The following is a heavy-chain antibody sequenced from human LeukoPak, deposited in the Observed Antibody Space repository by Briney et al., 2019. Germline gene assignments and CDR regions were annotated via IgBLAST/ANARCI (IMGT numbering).Heavy chain of an antibody. CDR2: IYTSGST. Sequence: PSETLSLTCSVSGGSISSYYWSWIRQPAGKGLEWIGRIYTSGSTNYNPSLKSRVTMSVDTSKDQISLNLSSVTAADTAGYYCAXDSLGFRAFDIWGQGTMITVSS. V-gene: IGHV4-4*07. J-gene: IGHJ3*02. D-gene: IGHD3-16*01. CDR3: AXDSLGFRAFDI. CDR1: GGSISSYY.